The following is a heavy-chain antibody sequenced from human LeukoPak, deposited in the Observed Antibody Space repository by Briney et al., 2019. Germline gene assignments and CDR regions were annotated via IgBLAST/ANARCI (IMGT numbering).Heavy chain of an antibody. D-gene: IGHD6-6*01. Sequence: ASVKVSCKASGYTFTSYDINWVRQATGQGLEWMGWMNPNSGNTGYAQKFQGRVTMTRNTSMSTAYMELSSLRSEDTAVYYCARVAVGSSSEPHYYYYMDVWGKGTTVTVSS. J-gene: IGHJ6*03. CDR1: GYTFTSYD. V-gene: IGHV1-8*01. CDR3: ARVAVGSSSEPHYYYYMDV. CDR2: MNPNSGNT.